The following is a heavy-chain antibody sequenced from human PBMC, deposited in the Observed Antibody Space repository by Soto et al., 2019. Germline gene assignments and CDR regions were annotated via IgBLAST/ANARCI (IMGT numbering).Heavy chain of an antibody. Sequence: GGSLRLSCAASGFSFGSYALSWVRQAPGKGLEWVSTISGSDGKTFYADYVKGRFSISRDTSQSTLYLQMNSLRADDTAMYYCARWSYLDYWGQGTRVTVSS. D-gene: IGHD3-3*01. J-gene: IGHJ4*02. CDR3: ARWSYLDY. CDR2: ISGSDGKT. CDR1: GFSFGSYA. V-gene: IGHV3-23*01.